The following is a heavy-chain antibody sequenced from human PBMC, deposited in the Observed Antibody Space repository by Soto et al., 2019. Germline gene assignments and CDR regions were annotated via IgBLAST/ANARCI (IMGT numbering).Heavy chain of an antibody. V-gene: IGHV4-59*01. Sequence: PSETLSLTCTVSGGSMRNYFWTWIRQPPGKGLEWIGYIHYSGTTSFFPSYNPSLRSRVTISEDTSKNQFSLKLLSVTTADTAVYVCAAGEASSRNLAPYDLALWGKGT. CDR2: IHYSGTT. CDR1: GGSMRNYF. D-gene: IGHD6-13*01. J-gene: IGHJ6*03. CDR3: AAGEASSRNLAPYDLAL.